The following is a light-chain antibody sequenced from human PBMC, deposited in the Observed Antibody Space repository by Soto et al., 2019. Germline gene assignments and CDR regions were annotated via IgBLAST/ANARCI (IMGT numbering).Light chain of an antibody. V-gene: IGKV3-15*01. J-gene: IGKJ1*01. Sequence: IVLTQSPGTLSLSPGERATLSCRASQSVAGNLAWYQHKPGQAPRLLIYGASTGATGIPARFSGSGSGTEFTLTISSLQSGDFAVYYCQQYNSWPGTFGQGTKV. CDR3: QQYNSWPGT. CDR1: QSVAGN. CDR2: GAS.